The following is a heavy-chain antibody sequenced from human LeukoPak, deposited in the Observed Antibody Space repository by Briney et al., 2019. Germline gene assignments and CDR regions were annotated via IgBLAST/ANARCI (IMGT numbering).Heavy chain of an antibody. CDR1: GGTFSSYA. D-gene: IGHD2-2*01. J-gene: IGHJ4*02. V-gene: IGHV1-46*01. CDR3: ARDPWGIVVVPAGDY. Sequence: ASVKVSCKASGGTFSSYAISWVRQAPGQGLEWMGIINPSGGSTSYAQKFQGRVTMTRDTSTSTVYMELSSLRSEDTAVYYCARDPWGIVVVPAGDYWGQGTLVTVSS. CDR2: INPSGGST.